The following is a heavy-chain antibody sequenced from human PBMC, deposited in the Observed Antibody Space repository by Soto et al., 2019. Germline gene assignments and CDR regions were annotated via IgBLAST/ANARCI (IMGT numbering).Heavy chain of an antibody. D-gene: IGHD3-16*01. CDR1: GDSISTYY. Sequence: QVQLQESGPGLVKPSETLSITCTVSGDSISTYYWTWIRQPPGKGLEWIGYIYNSATTKYNPSLKSRVTISVSTSKNQFSLKLSSVTTADTAVYYCARGRFDFIWGTPAPYLDYWGQGALVTVSS. CDR2: IYNSATT. V-gene: IGHV4-59*01. CDR3: ARGRFDFIWGTPAPYLDY. J-gene: IGHJ4*02.